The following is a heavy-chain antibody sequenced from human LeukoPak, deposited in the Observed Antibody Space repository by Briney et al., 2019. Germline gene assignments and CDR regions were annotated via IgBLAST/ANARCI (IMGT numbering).Heavy chain of an antibody. Sequence: SETLSLTCTVSGGSISSSSYYWGWIRQPPGKGLEWIGSTYYSGSTYYNPSLKSRVTISVDTSKNQFSLKLSSVTAADTAVYYCEVRLVDLQNDYWGQGTLVTVSS. V-gene: IGHV4-39*01. CDR2: TYYSGST. CDR3: EVRLVDLQNDY. J-gene: IGHJ4*02. D-gene: IGHD3-10*01. CDR1: GGSISSSSYY.